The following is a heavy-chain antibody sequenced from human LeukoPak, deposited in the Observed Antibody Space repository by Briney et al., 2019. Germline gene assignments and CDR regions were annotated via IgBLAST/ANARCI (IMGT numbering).Heavy chain of an antibody. CDR2: INSDGSST. D-gene: IGHD3-22*01. Sequence: GGSLRLSCAASGFTFSSYWMHWVRQAPGKGLVWVSRINSDGSSTSYADSVKGRFTISRDNSKNTLYLQMNSLRAEDTAVYYCAKDKGTMIVVVLYYFDYWGQGTLVTVSS. V-gene: IGHV3-74*01. CDR3: AKDKGTMIVVVLYYFDY. CDR1: GFTFSSYW. J-gene: IGHJ4*02.